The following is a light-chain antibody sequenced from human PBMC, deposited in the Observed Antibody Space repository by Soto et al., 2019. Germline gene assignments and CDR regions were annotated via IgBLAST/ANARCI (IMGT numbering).Light chain of an antibody. J-gene: IGLJ2*01. CDR3: ASYRTSGTLV. V-gene: IGLV2-14*01. CDR2: DVS. Sequence: QSVLTQHASVSGSPGQSITISCTGTSNDVGGYNYVSWYQQHPGKAPKFIIYDVSNRPSGVSDRFSGSKSGNTASLTISGLQAEDEADYYCASYRTSGTLVFGGGTKVTVL. CDR1: SNDVGGYNY.